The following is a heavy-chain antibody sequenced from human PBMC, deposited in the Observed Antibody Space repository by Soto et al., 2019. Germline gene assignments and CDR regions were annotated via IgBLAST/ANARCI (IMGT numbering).Heavy chain of an antibody. V-gene: IGHV1-46*01. D-gene: IGHD6-6*01. J-gene: IGHJ4*02. CDR3: ARAPYSSSSFHFDY. CDR2: LSLSGGIA. Sequence: QVQLVQSGAEVKRPGASVKLSCKASGFSFSSYFIHWVRQAPGRGLEWMGILSLSGGIANYAQKVQGRVAMYRDTSTNTVFMELSSLRSEDTAVYYCARAPYSSSSFHFDYWGQGSLVTVSS. CDR1: GFSFSSYF.